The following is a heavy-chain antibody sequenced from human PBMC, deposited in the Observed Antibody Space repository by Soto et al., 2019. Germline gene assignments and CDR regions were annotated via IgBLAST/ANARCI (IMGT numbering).Heavy chain of an antibody. CDR1: GFTFSSYS. Sequence: GGSLRLSCAASGFTFSSYSMNWVRQAPGKGLEWVSYISSSSSTIYYADSVKGRFTISRDNAKNSLYLQMNSLRDEDTAVYYCARDLTGTTVFEANDAFDIWGQGTMVTVSS. V-gene: IGHV3-48*02. J-gene: IGHJ3*02. D-gene: IGHD1-7*01. CDR2: ISSSSSTI. CDR3: ARDLTGTTVFEANDAFDI.